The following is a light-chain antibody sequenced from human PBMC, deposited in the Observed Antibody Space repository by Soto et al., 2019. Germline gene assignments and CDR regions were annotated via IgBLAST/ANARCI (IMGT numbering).Light chain of an antibody. CDR2: QAS. Sequence: DIQMTQSPSTLSASVGDRVTITCRASQSINSWLAWFQQKPGKAPKLLISQASILESGVPSRFSGSGSETEFTLTISSLQPDDFATYYCQQYNRYSRTFGQGTKVEIK. V-gene: IGKV1-5*03. J-gene: IGKJ1*01. CDR3: QQYNRYSRT. CDR1: QSINSW.